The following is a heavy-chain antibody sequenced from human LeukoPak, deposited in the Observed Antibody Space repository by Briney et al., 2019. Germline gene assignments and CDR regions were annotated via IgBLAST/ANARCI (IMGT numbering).Heavy chain of an antibody. J-gene: IGHJ4*02. CDR1: GYTFTSYD. Sequence: ASVKVSCKASGYTFTSYDINWVRQATGQGLEWMGWMNPNSGNTGYAQKFQGRVTMTRNTSISTAYMELSSLRSEDTAVYYCASTPTYCSSTSCHPLDYWGQGTLVTDSS. D-gene: IGHD2-2*01. CDR2: MNPNSGNT. CDR3: ASTPTYCSSTSCHPLDY. V-gene: IGHV1-8*01.